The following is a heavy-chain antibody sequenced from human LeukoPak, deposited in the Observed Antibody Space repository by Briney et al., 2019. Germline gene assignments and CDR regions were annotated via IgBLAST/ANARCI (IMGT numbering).Heavy chain of an antibody. J-gene: IGHJ4*01. D-gene: IGHD2-2*01. V-gene: IGHV1-2*02. CDR1: GYTFTGYY. CDR3: RRDRVYPGY. Sequence: GASVKVSCKASGYTFTGYYMHWVRQAPGQGLEWMGWINPNSGGTNYAQKFQGRVTMTRDTPISTAHMELSRRRCDDTAVAFFRRDRVYPGYWGERTLVTVSS. CDR2: INPNSGGT.